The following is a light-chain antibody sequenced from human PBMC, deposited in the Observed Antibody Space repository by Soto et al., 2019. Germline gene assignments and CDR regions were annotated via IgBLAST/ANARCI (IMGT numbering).Light chain of an antibody. CDR1: QSVSSSD. V-gene: IGKV3-20*01. CDR3: HQYGSSPYT. J-gene: IGKJ2*01. Sequence: EIVLTQSPGTLSLSPGEGATLSCRASQSVSSSDLAWYQQKPGQAPRLLIYGASSRATGIPDRFSGSGSGTDFTLTISRLDPEDFAVYYCHQYGSSPYTFGQGTKLEIK. CDR2: GAS.